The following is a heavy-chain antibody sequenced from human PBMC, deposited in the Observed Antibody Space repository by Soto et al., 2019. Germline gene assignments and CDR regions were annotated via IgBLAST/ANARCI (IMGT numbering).Heavy chain of an antibody. D-gene: IGHD3-3*01. CDR1: GGSISGGVHS. CDR2: IFDSGST. CDR3: ASRLRSLDDGMHF. Sequence: SETLSLTCTVSGGSISGGVHSWSWIRQPPGKGLEWIGHIFDSGSTYYNPSLKSRVTISVDTSKNQFSLRLSSVTAVDTSVYYCASRLRSLDDGMHFWGQGTTVTVS. J-gene: IGHJ6*02. V-gene: IGHV4-30-2*01.